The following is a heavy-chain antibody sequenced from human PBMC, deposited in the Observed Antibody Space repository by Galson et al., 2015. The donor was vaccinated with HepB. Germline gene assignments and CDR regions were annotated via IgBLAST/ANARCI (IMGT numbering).Heavy chain of an antibody. CDR3: MAAAGTLASGWFDP. Sequence: SLRLSCAASGFTFSDYYMSWIRQAPGKGLEWVSYISSSGSTIYYADSVKGRFTISRDNAKNSLYLQMNSLRAEDTAVYYCMAAAGTLASGWFDPWGQGTLVTVSS. CDR1: GFTFSDYY. V-gene: IGHV3-11*01. D-gene: IGHD6-13*01. CDR2: ISSSGSTI. J-gene: IGHJ5*02.